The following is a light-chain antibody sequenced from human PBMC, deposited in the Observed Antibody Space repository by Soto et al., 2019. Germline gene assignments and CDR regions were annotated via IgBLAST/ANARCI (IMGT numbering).Light chain of an antibody. CDR1: QSVSSSF. V-gene: IGKV3-20*01. Sequence: EIVLTQSPGTLSLTQGERATLSCRARQSVSSSFLAWYQQKPGQAPRLLIYGASSRATGIPDRFSGSGSGTDFTLTISSLQSEDFAVYFCQQYADWPKTFGQGTKVDIK. CDR3: QQYADWPKT. J-gene: IGKJ1*01. CDR2: GAS.